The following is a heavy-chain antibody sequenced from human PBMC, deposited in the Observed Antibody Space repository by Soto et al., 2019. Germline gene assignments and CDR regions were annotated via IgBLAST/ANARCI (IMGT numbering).Heavy chain of an antibody. CDR1: GGSISSGGYY. J-gene: IGHJ5*02. CDR3: AREWRGYCSWLDP. V-gene: IGHV4-31*03. D-gene: IGHD1-26*01. CDR2: IYYSGST. Sequence: SETLSLTCTVSGGSISSGGYYWSWIRQHPGKGLEWIGYIYYSGSTYYNPSLKSRGTISVDTSKNQFSLKLSSVTAADTAVYYCAREWRGYCSWLDPWGQGTLITVSS.